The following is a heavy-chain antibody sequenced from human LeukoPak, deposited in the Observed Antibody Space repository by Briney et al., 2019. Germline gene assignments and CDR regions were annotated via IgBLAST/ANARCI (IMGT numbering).Heavy chain of an antibody. CDR3: ARDGSGSYFGFLDY. Sequence: ASVKVSCKASGYTFTGYYMHWVRQAPGQGLEWMGWINPNSGGTHYAQRFQGRVTMTSDTSISTAYMELSGLRSDDTALYYCARDGSGSYFGFLDYWGQGTLVTVSS. D-gene: IGHD1-26*01. CDR2: INPNSGGT. V-gene: IGHV1-2*02. CDR1: GYTFTGYY. J-gene: IGHJ4*02.